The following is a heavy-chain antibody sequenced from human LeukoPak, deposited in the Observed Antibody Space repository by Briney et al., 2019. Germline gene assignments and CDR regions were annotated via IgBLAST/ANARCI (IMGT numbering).Heavy chain of an antibody. CDR2: IRQDGNEK. V-gene: IGHV3-7*01. CDR3: AKVYYGPYYYYVDV. Sequence: GGSLRLSCAASGFTFSNFWMSWVRQAPGKGLEWVANIRQDGNEKYYVDSVKGRFTISRDNAKNSLYLQVNSLRAEDTAVYYCAKVYYGPYYYYVDVWGKGTTVTISS. D-gene: IGHD3-10*01. CDR1: GFTFSNFW. J-gene: IGHJ6*03.